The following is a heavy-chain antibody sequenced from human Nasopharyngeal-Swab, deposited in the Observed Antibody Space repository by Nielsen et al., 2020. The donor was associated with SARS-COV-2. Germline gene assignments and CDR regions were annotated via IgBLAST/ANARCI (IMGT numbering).Heavy chain of an antibody. CDR1: GFTFSDYY. CDR2: ISSSGSTI. D-gene: IGHD3-10*01. Sequence: GGSLRLSCAASGFTFSDYYMSWIRQAPGKGLEWVSYISSSGSTIYYADSVKGRFTTSRDNAKNSLYLQMNSLRAEDTAVYYCAWLGVVSYYYMDVWGKGTTVTVSS. J-gene: IGHJ6*03. V-gene: IGHV3-11*04. CDR3: AWLGVVSYYYMDV.